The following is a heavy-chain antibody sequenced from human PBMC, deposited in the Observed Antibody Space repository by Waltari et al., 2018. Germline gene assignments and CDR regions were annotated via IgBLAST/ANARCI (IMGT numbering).Heavy chain of an antibody. CDR2: IYYSGST. Sequence: QVQLQESGPGLVKPSEPLSLTCSVSGGSVSSGSPYWSWIRQPPGKGLEWIGFIYYSGSTNYNPSLKSRVTISVDMSKNQFSLKLTSVTAADTALYYCARITVTTPKYYFDFWGQGTLVTVSS. D-gene: IGHD4-17*01. V-gene: IGHV4-61*01. J-gene: IGHJ4*02. CDR3: ARITVTTPKYYFDF. CDR1: GGSVSSGSPY.